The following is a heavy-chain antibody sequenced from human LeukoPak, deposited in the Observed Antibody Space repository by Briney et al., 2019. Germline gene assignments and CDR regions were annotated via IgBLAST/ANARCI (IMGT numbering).Heavy chain of an antibody. D-gene: IGHD3-22*01. CDR2: MYHSGTT. CDR1: GGSISSGGYS. CDR3: ARGYYYDSSGYWVRAFDI. J-gene: IGHJ3*02. Sequence: SQTLSLTCAVSGGSISSGGYSWSWIRQPPGKVLEWNVYMYHSGTTHYNPSIKSRVTISVDRSKNQFSLKLSSVTAADTAVYYCARGYYYDSSGYWVRAFDIWGQGTMVTVSS. V-gene: IGHV4-30-2*01.